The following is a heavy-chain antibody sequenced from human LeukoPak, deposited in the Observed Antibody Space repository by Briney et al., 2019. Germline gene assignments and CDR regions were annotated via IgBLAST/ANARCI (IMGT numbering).Heavy chain of an antibody. CDR1: GYTFTGYY. V-gene: IGHV7-4-1*02. CDR2: INTNTGNP. J-gene: IGHJ4*02. Sequence: ASVKVSCKASGYTFTGYYMHWVRQAPGQGLEWMGWINTNTGNPTYAQGFTGRFVFSLDTSVSTAYLQISSLKAEDTAVYYCATPIAAAGEGSFDYWGQGTLVTVSS. CDR3: ATPIAAAGEGSFDY. D-gene: IGHD6-13*01.